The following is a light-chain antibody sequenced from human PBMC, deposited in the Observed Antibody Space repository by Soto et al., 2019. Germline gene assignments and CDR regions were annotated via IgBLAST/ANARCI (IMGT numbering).Light chain of an antibody. Sequence: IVMTQSPATLSVSPGEGATLSCRVSQSIRSNLAWYQQRPGQAPRLLMYGASTRADGIPARFTGSGSGTEFTLTISSLQSEDFAVYYCQQYHIWPPWTSGQGTKVDIK. J-gene: IGKJ1*01. CDR1: QSIRSN. CDR3: QQYHIWPPWT. V-gene: IGKV3-15*01. CDR2: GAS.